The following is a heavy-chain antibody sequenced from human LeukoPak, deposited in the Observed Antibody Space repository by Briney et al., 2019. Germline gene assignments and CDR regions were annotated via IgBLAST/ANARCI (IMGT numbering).Heavy chain of an antibody. Sequence: GASVKVSCKASGGTFSSYAISWVRQAPGQGLEWMGGVIPIFGTANYAQKFQGRVTITTDESTSTAYMELSSLRSEDTAVYYCARDGYNRELDYWGQGTLVTVSS. CDR3: ARDGYNRELDY. J-gene: IGHJ4*02. V-gene: IGHV1-69*05. CDR2: VIPIFGTA. D-gene: IGHD5-24*01. CDR1: GGTFSSYA.